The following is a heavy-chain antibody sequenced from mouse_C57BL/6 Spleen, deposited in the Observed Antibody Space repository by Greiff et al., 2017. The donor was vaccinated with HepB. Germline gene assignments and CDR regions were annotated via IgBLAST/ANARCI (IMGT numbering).Heavy chain of an antibody. CDR2: ISSGGSYT. D-gene: IGHD2-5*01. Sequence: EVQLVESGGDLVKPGGSLKLSCAASGFTFSSYGMSWVRQTPDKRLEWVATISSGGSYTYYPDSVKGRFTISRDNAKNTLYLQMSSLKSEDTAMYYCARGGTTIVTTDAMDYWGQGTSVTVSS. J-gene: IGHJ4*01. CDR1: GFTFSSYG. V-gene: IGHV5-6*01. CDR3: ARGGTTIVTTDAMDY.